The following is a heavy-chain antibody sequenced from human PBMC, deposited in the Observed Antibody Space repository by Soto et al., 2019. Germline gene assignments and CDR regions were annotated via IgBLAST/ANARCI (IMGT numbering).Heavy chain of an antibody. V-gene: IGHV4-61*08. Sequence: QVQLQESGPGLVKPSETLSLTCTVSGGSVNSAGYYWSWIRQPPGKGLEWIGYIYYTGSTNYNPSLKSRVTISVDTSKNQFSLKLNSVTAADTAVYYCARTLLNNWFDPWGQGTLVTVSS. CDR2: IYYTGST. D-gene: IGHD2-21*01. CDR1: GGSVNSAGYY. CDR3: ARTLLNNWFDP. J-gene: IGHJ5*02.